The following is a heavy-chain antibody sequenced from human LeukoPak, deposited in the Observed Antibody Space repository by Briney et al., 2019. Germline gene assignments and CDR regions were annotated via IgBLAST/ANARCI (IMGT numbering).Heavy chain of an antibody. J-gene: IGHJ6*02. CDR1: GYTFTSYA. Sequence: ASVKVSCKASGYTFTSYAMHWVRQAPGQRLEWMGWINAGNGNTKYSQKFQGRVTITRDTSASTAYMELRSLRSDDTAVYYCARWSGGSEWRYHYGMDVWGQGTTVTVSS. V-gene: IGHV1-3*01. CDR3: ARWSGGSEWRYHYGMDV. D-gene: IGHD3-10*01. CDR2: INAGNGNT.